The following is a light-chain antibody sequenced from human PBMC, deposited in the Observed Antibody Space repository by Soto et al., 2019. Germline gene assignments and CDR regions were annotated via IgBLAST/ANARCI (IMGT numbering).Light chain of an antibody. Sequence: DIQMTQSQSSLSASVGDRVTITCRASQGIGNALGWYQQKPGKAPKRLLYTASTLQSGVPSRFSGSGSGTEFPLTISSLQPEDFATYYCLQYDTYRTFGQGTKVEIK. V-gene: IGKV1-17*01. CDR2: TAS. CDR1: QGIGNA. CDR3: LQYDTYRT. J-gene: IGKJ1*01.